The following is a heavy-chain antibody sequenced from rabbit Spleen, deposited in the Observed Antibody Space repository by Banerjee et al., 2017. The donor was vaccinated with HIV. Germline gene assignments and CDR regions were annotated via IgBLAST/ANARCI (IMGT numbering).Heavy chain of an antibody. Sequence: QEQLVESGGGLVQPEGSLTLSCTASGFSFSNKAVMCWVRQAPGKGLEWIACINVVTGKAVYATWAQGRYTFSRTSSTTVTLRMTSLTAADTATYFCARDHNGGSRVDLRLWGQGTLVTVS. J-gene: IGHJ3*01. CDR3: ARDHNGGSRVDLRL. D-gene: IGHD2-1*01. V-gene: IGHV1S45*01. CDR2: INVVTGKA. CDR1: GFSFSNKAV.